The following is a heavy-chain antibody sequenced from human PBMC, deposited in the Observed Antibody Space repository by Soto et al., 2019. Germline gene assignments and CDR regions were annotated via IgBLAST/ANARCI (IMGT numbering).Heavy chain of an antibody. CDR2: ISYDGSNK. D-gene: IGHD2-21*02. CDR3: ALAVVVVTAIRYDAFDI. CDR1: GFTFSSYA. J-gene: IGHJ3*02. V-gene: IGHV3-30-3*01. Sequence: GGSLRLSCAASGFTFSSYAMHWVRQAPGKGLEWVAVISYDGSNKYYADSVKGRFTISRDNSKNTLYLQMNSLRAEDTAVYYCALAVVVVTAIRYDAFDIWGQGTMVTVSS.